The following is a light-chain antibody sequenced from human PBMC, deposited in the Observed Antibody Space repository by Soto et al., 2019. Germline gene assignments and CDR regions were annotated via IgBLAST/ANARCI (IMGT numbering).Light chain of an antibody. CDR1: SDSVSTGYH. V-gene: IGLV8-61*01. CDR2: STN. CDR3: VLYMGGGSYV. Sequence: QTVVTQEPSFSVSPGGTVTLTCGLTSDSVSTGYHPSWYQQTPGQAPRTLIYSTNTRSSGVPDRFSGSILGNKAALTIAGAQADDESDYYCVLYMGGGSYVFGTGTKVTVL. J-gene: IGLJ1*01.